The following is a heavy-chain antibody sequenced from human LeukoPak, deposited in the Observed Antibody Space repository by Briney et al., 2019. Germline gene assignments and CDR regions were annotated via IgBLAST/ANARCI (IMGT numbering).Heavy chain of an antibody. CDR2: IRSGGTT. CDR3: SSPRRSSGWYDFDY. D-gene: IGHD6-19*01. J-gene: IGHJ4*02. Sequence: RSLRLSCTASGFTFGDYVMNWARQAPGKGLEWVGFIRSGGTTEYAASVKGRFIISRDDSKSIAYLQMNSLKTEDTAVYYCSSPRRSSGWYDFDYWGQGTLVTVSS. CDR1: GFTFGDYV. V-gene: IGHV3-49*04.